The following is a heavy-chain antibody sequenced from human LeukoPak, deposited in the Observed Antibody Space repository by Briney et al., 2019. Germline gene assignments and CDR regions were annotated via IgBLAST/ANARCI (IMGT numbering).Heavy chain of an antibody. CDR1: GGSFSGYY. Sequence: SETLSLTCAVYGGSFSGYYWSWIRQPPGKGLEWIGEINHSGSTNYNPSLKSRVTISVDTSKNQFSLKLSSVTAADTAVYYCARGYSSGPFAYWGQGTLVTVSS. CDR3: ARGYSSGPFAY. CDR2: INHSGST. J-gene: IGHJ4*02. V-gene: IGHV4-34*01. D-gene: IGHD3-22*01.